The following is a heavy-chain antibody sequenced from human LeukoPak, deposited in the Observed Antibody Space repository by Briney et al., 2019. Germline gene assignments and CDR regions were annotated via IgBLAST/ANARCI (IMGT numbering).Heavy chain of an antibody. CDR3: TRDQTYYYDSGSYRY. V-gene: IGHV3-49*04. CDR1: GFTFCDYA. D-gene: IGHD3-10*01. J-gene: IGHJ4*02. CDR2: IRSRAYGGTT. Sequence: GGSLRLSCTASGFTFCDYALSWVRHAPGKGLEWVSFIRSRAYGGTTGYAASVKGKFTISRDDFNSIAYLQMNSLKIEDTAVYYCTRDQTYYYDSGSYRYWGQGTLVTVSS.